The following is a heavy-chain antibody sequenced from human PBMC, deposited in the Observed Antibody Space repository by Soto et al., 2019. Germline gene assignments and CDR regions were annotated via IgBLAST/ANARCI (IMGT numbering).Heavy chain of an antibody. D-gene: IGHD6-13*01. Sequence: QVQLQESGPGLVKPSQTLSLTCTVSGASISSSGYYWSWIRQHPGKGLEWIGYIYNSVSTYYSPSLKSRLTISLQPSKSQFSLKLTSVTAADTAIYYCARAPYSSTWYGPDYWGQGTLVAVSS. V-gene: IGHV4-31*03. J-gene: IGHJ4*02. CDR1: GASISSSGYY. CDR3: ARAPYSSTWYGPDY. CDR2: IYNSVST.